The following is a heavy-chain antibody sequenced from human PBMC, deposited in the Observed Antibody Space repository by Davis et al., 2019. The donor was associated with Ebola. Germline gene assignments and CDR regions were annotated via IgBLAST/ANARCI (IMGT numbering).Heavy chain of an antibody. D-gene: IGHD6-13*01. CDR1: GGSISSSNW. J-gene: IGHJ2*01. Sequence: GSLRLSCAVSGGSISSSNWWSWVRQPPGKGLEWIGEIYHSGSTNYNPSLKSRVTISVDKSKNQFSLKLSSVTAADTAVYYCARDWSRIAAAGFFDLWGRGTLVTVSS. CDR3: ARDWSRIAAAGFFDL. CDR2: IYHSGST. V-gene: IGHV4-4*02.